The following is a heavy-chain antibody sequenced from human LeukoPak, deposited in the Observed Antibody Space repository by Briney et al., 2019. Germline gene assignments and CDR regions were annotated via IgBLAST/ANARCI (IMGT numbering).Heavy chain of an antibody. CDR2: ISSSGSTI. J-gene: IGHJ4*02. V-gene: IGHV3-48*03. CDR3: ARAYYDILTGYYWYYFDY. Sequence: GGSLRLSCAASGFTFSSYEMNWVRQAPGKGLEWVSYISSSGSTIYYADSVKGRFSISRDNAKNSLYLQMNSLRADDTAVYYCARAYYDILTGYYWYYFDYWGQGTLVTVSS. CDR1: GFTFSSYE. D-gene: IGHD3-9*01.